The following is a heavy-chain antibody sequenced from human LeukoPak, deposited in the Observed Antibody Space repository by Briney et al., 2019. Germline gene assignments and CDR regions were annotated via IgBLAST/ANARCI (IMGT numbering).Heavy chain of an antibody. D-gene: IGHD3-16*02. Sequence: GGSLRLSCAASXFTFINYAMTWVRQAPGKGLEWVSGISGSGGSTYYADSVKGRFTISRDNSKNTLYLQMNSLRAEDTAVYYCAKSAQLRGGIATDFDSWGQGTLVTVSS. J-gene: IGHJ4*02. CDR1: XFTFINYA. CDR2: ISGSGGST. CDR3: AKSAQLRGGIATDFDS. V-gene: IGHV3-23*01.